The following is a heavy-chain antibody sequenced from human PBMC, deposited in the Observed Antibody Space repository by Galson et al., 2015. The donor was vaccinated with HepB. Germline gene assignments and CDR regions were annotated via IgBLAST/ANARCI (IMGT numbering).Heavy chain of an antibody. CDR2: INPNDGST. J-gene: IGHJ4*02. Sequence: SVKVSCKASGYTFTSYYMHWVRQAPGQGLEWMGIINPNDGSTSYAQKLQGRITMTRDTSTSTVYMELSSLRSEDTAVYYCARQGVVVAATAFDYWGQGTLVTVSS. CDR1: GYTFTSYY. D-gene: IGHD2-15*01. CDR3: ARQGVVVAATAFDY. V-gene: IGHV1-46*04.